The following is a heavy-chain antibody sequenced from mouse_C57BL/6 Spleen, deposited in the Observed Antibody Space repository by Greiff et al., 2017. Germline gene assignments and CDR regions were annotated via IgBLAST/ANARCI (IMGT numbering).Heavy chain of an antibody. D-gene: IGHD2-1*01. J-gene: IGHJ1*03. Sequence: VKLVESGGGLVQPGGSMKLSCVASGFTFSNYWMNWVRPSPEKGLEWVAQIRLKSDNYATHYAESVKGRFTISRDDSKSSVYLQMNNLRAEDTGIYYCTKGNYPFWYFDVWGTGTTVTVSS. CDR2: IRLKSDNYAT. CDR3: TKGNYPFWYFDV. V-gene: IGHV6-3*01. CDR1: GFTFSNYW.